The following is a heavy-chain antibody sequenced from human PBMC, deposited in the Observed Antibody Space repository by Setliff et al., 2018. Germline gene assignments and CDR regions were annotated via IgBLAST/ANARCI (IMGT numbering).Heavy chain of an antibody. Sequence: PGGSLRLSCAASGFTVSVNYMSWVRQAPGQGLEWVSVIYSSGDTYTADSVRGRFIISRDNSKNMVYLQMDSLRADDTAVYYCARNWVTAQHYYYGMDVWGQGTTVTVSS. J-gene: IGHJ6*02. CDR1: GFTVSVNY. CDR3: ARNWVTAQHYYYGMDV. CDR2: IYSSGDT. V-gene: IGHV3-66*01. D-gene: IGHD2-21*02.